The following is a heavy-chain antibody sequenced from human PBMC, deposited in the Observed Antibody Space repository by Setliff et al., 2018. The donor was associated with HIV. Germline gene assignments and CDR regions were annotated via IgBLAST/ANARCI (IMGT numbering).Heavy chain of an antibody. CDR1: GFTFSSYS. CDR3: ARDRVEAERGAFDI. D-gene: IGHD1-26*01. Sequence: HPSETLSLSCAASGFTFSSYSFHWVRQAPGKGLEWVTVISHDGNNKFYADSVKGRFTISRDNSKDTVSLQMTSLTSDDTAMYYCARDRVEAERGAFDIWGQGTMVTVSS. V-gene: IGHV3-30*01. CDR2: ISHDGNNK. J-gene: IGHJ3*02.